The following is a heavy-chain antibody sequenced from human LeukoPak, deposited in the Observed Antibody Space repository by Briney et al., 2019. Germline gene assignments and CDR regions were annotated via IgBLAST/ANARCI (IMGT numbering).Heavy chain of an antibody. D-gene: IGHD5-18*01. J-gene: IGHJ4*02. CDR1: GGTFSSYA. CDR3: ARDRGWAGYSYGFYY. Sequence: ASVKVSCKASGGTFSSYAISWVRQAPGQGLEWMGGIIPIFGTANYAQKFQGRVTITADESTSTAYMEPSSLRSEDTAVYYCARDRGWAGYSYGFYYWGQGTLVTVSS. CDR2: IIPIFGTA. V-gene: IGHV1-69*13.